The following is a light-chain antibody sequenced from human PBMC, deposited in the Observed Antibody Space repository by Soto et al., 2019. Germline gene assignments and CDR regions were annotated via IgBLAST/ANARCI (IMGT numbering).Light chain of an antibody. CDR1: SSNIGRNT. V-gene: IGLV1-44*01. J-gene: IGLJ3*02. CDR2: SNN. Sequence: QSVLTQPPSASGTPGQRVTISCSGSSSNIGRNTVNWYQQLPGTAPKLLMYSNNQRPSGVPERFSGSKSGTSASLAISGLQSEDEADYDCAAWDDSLNGPGFGGGTKVTVL. CDR3: AAWDDSLNGPG.